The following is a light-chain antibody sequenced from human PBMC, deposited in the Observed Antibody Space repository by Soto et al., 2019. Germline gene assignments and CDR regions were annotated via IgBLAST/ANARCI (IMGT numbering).Light chain of an antibody. CDR3: QSYDSSLVV. CDR1: SSNIGAGYD. CDR2: GNS. V-gene: IGLV1-40*01. Sequence: QSVLTQPPSVSGAPGQRVTISCTGSSSNIGAGYDVHWYQQLPGTAPKLLIYGNSNRPSGVPDRFSGSKSGTSSSLAITGLQAEDEADYYCQSYDSSLVVFGGGTKLTV. J-gene: IGLJ2*01.